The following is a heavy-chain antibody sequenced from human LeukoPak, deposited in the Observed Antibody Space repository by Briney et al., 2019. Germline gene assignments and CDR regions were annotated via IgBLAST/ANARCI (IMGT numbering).Heavy chain of an antibody. CDR2: ISYDGSNK. CDR3: AKDLSARFGELLFFMDV. CDR1: GFTFSSYG. D-gene: IGHD3-10*01. V-gene: IGHV3-30*18. Sequence: PGGSLRLSCAASGFTFSSYGTHWVRQAPGKGLEWVAVISYDGSNKYYADSVKGRFTISRDNSKNTLYLQMNSLRAEDTAVYYCAKDLSARFGELLFFMDVWGKGTTVTVSS. J-gene: IGHJ6*04.